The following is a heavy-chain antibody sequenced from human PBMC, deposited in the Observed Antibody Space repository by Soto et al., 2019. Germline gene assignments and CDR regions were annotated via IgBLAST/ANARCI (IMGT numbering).Heavy chain of an antibody. CDR1: GFTFSSYG. Sequence: GGSLRLSCAASGFTFSSYGMHWVRQAPGKGLEWVAVISYDGSNKYYADSVKGRFTISRDNSKNTLYLQMNSLRAEDTAVYYCAKDLLRSSSYYYYGMDVWGQGTTVTVSS. J-gene: IGHJ6*02. CDR3: AKDLLRSSSYYYYGMDV. V-gene: IGHV3-30*18. CDR2: ISYDGSNK. D-gene: IGHD6-13*01.